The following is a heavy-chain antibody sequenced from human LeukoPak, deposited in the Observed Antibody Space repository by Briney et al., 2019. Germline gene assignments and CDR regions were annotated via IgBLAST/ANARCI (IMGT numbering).Heavy chain of an antibody. V-gene: IGHV1-2*06. J-gene: IGHJ3*02. Sequence: ASVKVSCKASGYTFIGFYMHWVRQAPGQGLEWMGRINPNSGATKYAQNFQGRVTMTRDTSIKTAYMELSSLRSDDTAVYYCARVVGSGWPSDAFDMWGQGTMVTVSS. CDR3: ARVVGSGWPSDAFDM. D-gene: IGHD6-19*01. CDR2: INPNSGAT. CDR1: GYTFIGFY.